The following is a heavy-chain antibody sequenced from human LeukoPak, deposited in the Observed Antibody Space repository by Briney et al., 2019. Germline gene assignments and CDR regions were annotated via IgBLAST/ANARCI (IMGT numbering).Heavy chain of an antibody. D-gene: IGHD6-6*01. V-gene: IGHV3-30*01. CDR1: GFTFSSYA. J-gene: IGHJ4*02. CDR2: ISYGGSNK. CDR3: ARDLTSIAAH. Sequence: GGSLRLSCAASGFTFSSYAMHWVRQAPGKGLEWVAVISYGGSNKYYADSVKGRFTISRDNSKNTLYLQMNSLRAEDTAVYYCARDLTSIAAHWGQGTLVTVSS.